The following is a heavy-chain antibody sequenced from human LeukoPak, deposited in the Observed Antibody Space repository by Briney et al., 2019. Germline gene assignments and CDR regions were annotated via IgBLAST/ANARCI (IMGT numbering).Heavy chain of an antibody. CDR1: GYTFTGYW. D-gene: IGHD3-10*01. V-gene: IGHV1-46*01. J-gene: IGHJ4*02. CDR2: ISPSGGST. Sequence: ASVKVSCKAFGYTFTGYWMHWVRRAPGQGPEWMGVISPSGGSTIYAQKFKGRVTLTRDMSTSTDYLELSSLRSEDTAVYYCAKIVRGVTPTFDYWGQGALVTVSS. CDR3: AKIVRGVTPTFDY.